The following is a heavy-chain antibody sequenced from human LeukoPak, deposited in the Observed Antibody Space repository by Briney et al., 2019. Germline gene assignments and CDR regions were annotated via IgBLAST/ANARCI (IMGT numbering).Heavy chain of an antibody. V-gene: IGHV4-31*03. Sequence: PSQTLSLTCTVSGGSISSGGYYWRWIRQHPGKGLGWIGYIYYSGSTYYNPSLKSRVTISVDTPKNQFSLKLSSVTAADTAVYYCAILLGSSSWYVDYWGQGTLVTVSS. CDR3: AILLGSSSWYVDY. CDR1: GGSISSGGYY. CDR2: IYYSGST. D-gene: IGHD6-13*01. J-gene: IGHJ4*02.